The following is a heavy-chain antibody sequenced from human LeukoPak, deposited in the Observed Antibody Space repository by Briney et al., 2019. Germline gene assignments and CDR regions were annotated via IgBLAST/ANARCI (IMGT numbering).Heavy chain of an antibody. J-gene: IGHJ4*02. CDR1: GFTFSSYS. CDR3: AGTVRAAAGTVEEY. Sequence: PGGSLRLSCAASGFTFSSYSMNLVRQAPGNELESVSSISSSSSYIYYADSVKCRFTIYRDNAKNSLYLHTNSLRAEDMDVYYCAGTVRAAAGTVEEYWGQGTLVTFSS. D-gene: IGHD6-13*01. V-gene: IGHV3-21*01. CDR2: ISSSSSYI.